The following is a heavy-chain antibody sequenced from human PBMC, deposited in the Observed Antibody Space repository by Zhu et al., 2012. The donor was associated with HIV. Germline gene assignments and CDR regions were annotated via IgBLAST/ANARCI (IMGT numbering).Heavy chain of an antibody. V-gene: IGHV4-34*01. Sequence: QVQLQQWGAGLLKPSETLSLTCAVYGGSFSGYYWSWIRQPPGKGLEWIGEINHSGSTNYNPSLKSRLTISVDTSKNQFSLKLSSVTAADTAVYYCASSFTWVRDRPKRVLLDYVGPGNPGHRLL. CDR3: ASSFTWVRDRPKRVLLDY. CDR1: GGSFSGYY. J-gene: IGHJ4*02. CDR2: INHSGST. D-gene: IGHD3-10*01.